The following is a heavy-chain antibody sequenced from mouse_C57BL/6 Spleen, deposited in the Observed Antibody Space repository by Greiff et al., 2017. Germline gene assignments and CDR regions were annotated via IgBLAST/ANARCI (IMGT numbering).Heavy chain of an antibody. J-gene: IGHJ2*01. CDR3: VRCYDSYYFDY. CDR2: IRSKSNNYAT. D-gene: IGHD2-4*01. CDR1: GFRFNTYA. V-gene: IGHV10-1*01. Sequence: DVQLVESGGGLVQPKGSLKLSCAASGFRFNTYAMNWVRQAPGKGLEWVARIRSKSNNYATYYADSVKDRFTISRDDSESMLYLQMNNLKTEDTAMYYCVRCYDSYYFDYWGQGTTLTVSS.